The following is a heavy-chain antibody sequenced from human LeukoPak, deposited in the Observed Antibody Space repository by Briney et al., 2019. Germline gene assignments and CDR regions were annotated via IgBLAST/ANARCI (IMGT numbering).Heavy chain of an antibody. CDR3: ASDPYGSGSYSGY. Sequence: ASVKVSCKASGYTFTNYGISWVRQAPGQGLEWMGWISAYNGNTNYAQKFQGRVTMTRNTSISTAYMELSSLRSEDTAVYYCASDPYGSGSYSGYWGQGTLVTVSS. D-gene: IGHD3-10*01. CDR1: GYTFTNYG. V-gene: IGHV1-18*01. J-gene: IGHJ4*02. CDR2: ISAYNGNT.